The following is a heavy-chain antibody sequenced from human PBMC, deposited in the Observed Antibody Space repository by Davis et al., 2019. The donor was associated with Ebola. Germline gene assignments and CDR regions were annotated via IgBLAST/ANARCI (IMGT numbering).Heavy chain of an antibody. CDR1: GGSFSGYY. V-gene: IGHV4-34*01. Sequence: SETLSLTCAVYGGSFSGYYWSWIRQPPGKGLEWIGEINHSGSTNYNPSLKSRVTISVDTSKNQFSLKLSSVTAADAAVYYCARGLSTYDFWSGYYYYYYGMDVWGQGTTVTVSS. J-gene: IGHJ6*02. D-gene: IGHD3-3*01. CDR2: INHSGST. CDR3: ARGLSTYDFWSGYYYYYYGMDV.